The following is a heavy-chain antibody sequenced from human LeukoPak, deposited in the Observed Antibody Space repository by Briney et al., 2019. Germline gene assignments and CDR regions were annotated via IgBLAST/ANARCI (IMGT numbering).Heavy chain of an antibody. J-gene: IGHJ4*02. CDR3: AKELISGSYPDY. Sequence: PGGSLRLSCAASGFTFDDYAMHWVRQAPGKGLEWVSLISGEGGSTYYADSVKGRFTISRDNSKNSLYLQMNSLRTEDTTSYYCAKELISGSYPDYWGQGTLVTVSS. CDR2: ISGEGGST. CDR1: GFTFDDYA. V-gene: IGHV3-43*02. D-gene: IGHD1-26*01.